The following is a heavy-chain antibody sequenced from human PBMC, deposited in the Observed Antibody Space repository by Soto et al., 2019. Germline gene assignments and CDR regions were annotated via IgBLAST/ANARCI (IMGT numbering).Heavy chain of an antibody. CDR2: VYNSGST. CDR3: ARYRREAVAGYTLDN. J-gene: IGHJ4*02. CDR1: GGSISSNY. D-gene: IGHD6-13*01. V-gene: IGHV4-59*01. Sequence: PSETLSLTCTVSGGSISSNYWTWILKPPGKGLEWIGYVYNSGSTNYNPSLKSRVTISEDTSNSQFSLKVNSMTAADTAVYYCARYRREAVAGYTLDNWGQGILVT.